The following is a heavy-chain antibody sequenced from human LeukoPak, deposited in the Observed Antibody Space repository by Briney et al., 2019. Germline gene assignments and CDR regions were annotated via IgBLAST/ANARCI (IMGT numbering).Heavy chain of an antibody. CDR3: AKDFYDTSANRAFDI. D-gene: IGHD2/OR15-2a*01. Sequence: GGSLRLSCVASGFTFSTYAMHCVRQAPGTGLEWVGVISYDGTNKYYADSLKGRFTISRDNSKNTMYLQVNSLRPGDTAVYYCAKDFYDTSANRAFDIWGHGTMVSVSS. V-gene: IGHV3-30*18. CDR2: ISYDGTNK. J-gene: IGHJ3*02. CDR1: GFTFSTYA.